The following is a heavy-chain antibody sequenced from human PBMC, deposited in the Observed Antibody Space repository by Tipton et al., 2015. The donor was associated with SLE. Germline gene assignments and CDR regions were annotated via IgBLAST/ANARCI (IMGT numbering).Heavy chain of an antibody. CDR1: GFTFSNAW. CDR2: IKSKTDGGTT. Sequence: GSLRLSCAASGFTFSNAWMSWVRQAPGKGLEWVGRIKSKTDGGTTDYAAPVKGRFTISRDDSKNTLYLQMNSLKTEDTAVYYCTTGITITLGLYFQHWGQGTLVTVSS. V-gene: IGHV3-15*01. J-gene: IGHJ1*01. D-gene: IGHD3-3*01. CDR3: TTGITITLGLYFQH.